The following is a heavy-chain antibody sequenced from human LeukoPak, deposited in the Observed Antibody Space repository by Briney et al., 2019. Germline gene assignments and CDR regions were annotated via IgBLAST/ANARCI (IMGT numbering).Heavy chain of an antibody. Sequence: PGGSLRLSCAASGFTFSSHSMNWVRQAPGKGLEWVSSISSSSGYIYYADSVKGRFTISRDNAKNSLYLQMNSLRAEDTAVYYCASRSSFDIWGQGTMVTVSS. J-gene: IGHJ3*02. D-gene: IGHD6-13*01. CDR1: GFTFSSHS. CDR3: ASRSSFDI. CDR2: ISSSSGYI. V-gene: IGHV3-21*01.